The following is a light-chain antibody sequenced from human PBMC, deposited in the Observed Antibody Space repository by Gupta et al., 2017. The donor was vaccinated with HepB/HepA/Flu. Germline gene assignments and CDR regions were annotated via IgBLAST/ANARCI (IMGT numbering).Light chain of an antibody. V-gene: IGLV2-14*01. CDR2: DVF. CDR1: SSDVGTYHF. CDR3: SSYTKNNTRV. Sequence: SALAHPASVSGSPGQSITISCPGTSSDVGTYHFVSWYQQPPGKPHKLLIFDVFNRPAGASNLFSGSKSGSTAALTISGLQADDEADYYYSSYTKNNTRVFGTGTKVTVL. J-gene: IGLJ1*01.